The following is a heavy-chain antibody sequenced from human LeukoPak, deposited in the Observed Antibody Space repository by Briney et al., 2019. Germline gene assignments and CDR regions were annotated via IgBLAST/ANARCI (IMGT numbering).Heavy chain of an antibody. D-gene: IGHD3-9*01. CDR3: AKDWDTISYYFDY. CDR2: ISYDGSNK. CDR1: GFTFSSYV. J-gene: IGHJ4*02. Sequence: PGRSLRLSCAASGFTFSSYVMHWVRQAPGKGLEWVAVISYDGSNKYYADSVKGRFTISRDNSKNTLYLQMNSLRAEDTAVYYCAKDWDTISYYFDYWGQGTLVTVSS. V-gene: IGHV3-30*18.